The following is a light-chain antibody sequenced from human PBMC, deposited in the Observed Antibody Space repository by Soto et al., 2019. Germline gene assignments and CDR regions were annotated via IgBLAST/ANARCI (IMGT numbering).Light chain of an antibody. CDR1: QSFNSNY. CDR3: HQYGSSPRT. J-gene: IGKJ1*01. CDR2: GAS. Sequence: EIGLTQFPGTLSLSPGERATLSCTASQSFNSNYLAWYQQKPGQAPRLLIYGASTRATGIPDRFSGSGSGTDFTLTISRLEPEDLAVYYCHQYGSSPRTFGPGTKVEIK. V-gene: IGKV3-20*01.